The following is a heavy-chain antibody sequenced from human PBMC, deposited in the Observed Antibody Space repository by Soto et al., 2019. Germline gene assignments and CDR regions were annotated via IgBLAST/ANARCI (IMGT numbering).Heavy chain of an antibody. CDR1: GGSISSSSYY. CDR2: IYYSGST. V-gene: IGHV4-39*01. D-gene: IGHD3-22*01. Sequence: PSETVSLTCTVSGGSISSSSYYWGWIRQPPGKGLEWIGSIYYSGSTYYNPSLKSRVTISVDTSKNQFSLKLSSVTAADTAVYYFVRGLAGDSSGYYYRAFDIRGQGTMVTVS. J-gene: IGHJ3*02. CDR3: VRGLAGDSSGYYYRAFDI.